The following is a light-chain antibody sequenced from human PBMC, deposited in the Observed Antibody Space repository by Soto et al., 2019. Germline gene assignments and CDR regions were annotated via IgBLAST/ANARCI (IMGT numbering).Light chain of an antibody. V-gene: IGLV1-44*01. CDR1: SSNIESNT. Sequence: QSVLTQPPSASGTPGQRVTISCSGSSSNIESNTVNWHQQLPGTAPKLLIFSKDQRPSGVPDRFSGSKSGTSASLPISGLQSEDEAEYYCAAWHDSLNGRVLGTGTKVTV. CDR2: SKD. J-gene: IGLJ1*01. CDR3: AAWHDSLNGRV.